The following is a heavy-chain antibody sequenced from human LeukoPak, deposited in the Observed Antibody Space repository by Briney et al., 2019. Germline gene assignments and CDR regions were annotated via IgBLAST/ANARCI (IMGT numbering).Heavy chain of an antibody. CDR3: AKEGATWNWFDP. CDR1: GFTFSSYA. J-gene: IGHJ5*02. D-gene: IGHD1-26*01. V-gene: IGHV3-23*01. CDR2: ISGSGDST. Sequence: GGSLRLSCAASGFTFSSYAMNWVRQAPGKGLEWVSGISGSGDSTYYADSVKGRFTISRDNSKKTLYLQMNSLRAEDTAVYYCAKEGATWNWFDPWGQGTLVTVSS.